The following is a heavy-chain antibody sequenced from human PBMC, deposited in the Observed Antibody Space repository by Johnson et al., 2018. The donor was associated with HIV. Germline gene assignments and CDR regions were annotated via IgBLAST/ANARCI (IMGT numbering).Heavy chain of an antibody. J-gene: IGHJ3*02. V-gene: IGHV3-30*04. Sequence: QVQLVESGGGVVQPGRSLRLSCAASGFTFSSYAMHWVRLAPGKGLEWVAVILYDGSDKYYADSVQGRFTISRDNSKNTLYLQMNSLRAEDTAVHYCAKEGTLWFGELYDAFDIWGQGTMVTVSS. CDR3: AKEGTLWFGELYDAFDI. CDR1: GFTFSSYA. CDR2: ILYDGSDK. D-gene: IGHD3-10*01.